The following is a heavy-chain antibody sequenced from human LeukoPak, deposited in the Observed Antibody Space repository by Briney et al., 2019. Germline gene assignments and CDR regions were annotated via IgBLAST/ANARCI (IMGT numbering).Heavy chain of an antibody. CDR3: AKDRSTTGTLFDY. CDR1: GFTFDDYG. D-gene: IGHD2-2*01. Sequence: GGSLRLSCAASGFTFDDYGLSGVRHAPGKGVEWVSGIYWNGGSTGYADSVKGRFTISRDNAPKSLYLHMNSLRAEDTAVYYCAKDRSTTGTLFDYWGQGTLVTVSS. CDR2: IYWNGGST. V-gene: IGHV3-20*04. J-gene: IGHJ4*02.